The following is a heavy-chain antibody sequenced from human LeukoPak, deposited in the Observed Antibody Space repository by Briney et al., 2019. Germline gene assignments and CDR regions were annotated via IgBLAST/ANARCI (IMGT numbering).Heavy chain of an antibody. V-gene: IGHV3-30*18. CDR2: ISYDGSNK. D-gene: IGHD6-13*01. Sequence: GGSLRLSCAASGFTFSSYGMHWVRQAPGKGLEWVAVISYDGSNKYYADSVKGRFTISRDNSKNTLYLQMNSLRAEDTAVYYCAKVGGGLIAAAGTNYYYYMDVWGKGTTVTVSS. J-gene: IGHJ6*03. CDR3: AKVGGGLIAAAGTNYYYYMDV. CDR1: GFTFSSYG.